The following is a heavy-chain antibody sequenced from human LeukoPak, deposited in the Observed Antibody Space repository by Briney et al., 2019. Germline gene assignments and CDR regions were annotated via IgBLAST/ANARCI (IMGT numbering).Heavy chain of an antibody. CDR2: IYYTGNT. V-gene: IGHV4-39*01. Sequence: PSETLSLTCTVSGGSISSSSYYWGWIRQPPGMGLEWIGSIYYTGNTYYNPSLKSRVTISVDMSKNQFSLKLSSVTAADTAVYYCARHLSYGSGSYYISSWFDPWGQGTLVTVSS. D-gene: IGHD3-10*01. J-gene: IGHJ5*02. CDR1: GGSISSSSYY. CDR3: ARHLSYGSGSYYISSWFDP.